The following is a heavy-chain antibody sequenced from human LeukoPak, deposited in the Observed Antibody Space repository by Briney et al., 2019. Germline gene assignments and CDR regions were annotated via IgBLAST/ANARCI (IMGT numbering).Heavy chain of an antibody. D-gene: IGHD6-13*01. J-gene: IGHJ6*02. CDR3: ARAGYSSSWQYYYYYYGMDV. V-gene: IGHV1-2*02. CDR1: GYTFSDYY. Sequence: ASVKVSCKASGYTFSDYYMHWVRQAPGQGLEWMGWINPNSGGTNYAQKFQGRVTVTRDTSISTAYMELSGLRSDDTAVYYCARAGYSSSWQYYYYYYGMDVWGQGTTVTVSS. CDR2: INPNSGGT.